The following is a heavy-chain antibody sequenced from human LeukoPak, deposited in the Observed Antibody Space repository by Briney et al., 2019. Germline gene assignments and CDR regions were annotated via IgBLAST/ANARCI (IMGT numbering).Heavy chain of an antibody. V-gene: IGHV3-66*04. D-gene: IGHD3-10*01. CDR2: IYSGGST. CDR1: EFSVGSNY. CDR3: ARLDYYRGSGSYGGDF. Sequence: GGSLRLSCAASEFSVGSNYMTWVRQAPGKGLEWVSLIYSGGSTYYADSVKGRFTISRDNSKNTLYLQMNSLRAEDTAVYYCARLDYYRGSGSYGGDFWGQGTLVTVSS. J-gene: IGHJ4*02.